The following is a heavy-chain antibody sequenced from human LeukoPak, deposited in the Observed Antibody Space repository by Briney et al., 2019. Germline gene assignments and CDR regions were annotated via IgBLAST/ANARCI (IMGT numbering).Heavy chain of an antibody. D-gene: IGHD6-19*01. CDR2: ISGGSSTI. CDR1: GFTLSSYS. J-gene: IGHJ4*02. Sequence: PGGFLRLSCAASGFTLSSYSMNWVRQAPGKGLEWVSYISGGSSTIYNADSVKGRFTISRDNAKNLLYLLMDTLRAEDTAVYYCARVGSNQWLDYWGQGTLVTVSS. CDR3: ARVGSNQWLDY. V-gene: IGHV3-48*01.